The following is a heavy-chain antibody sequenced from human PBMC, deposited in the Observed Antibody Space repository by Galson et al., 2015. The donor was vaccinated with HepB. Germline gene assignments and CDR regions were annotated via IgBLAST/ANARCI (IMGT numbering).Heavy chain of an antibody. CDR2: FNYNGST. V-gene: IGHV4-31*03. D-gene: IGHD3-22*01. CDR3: ARDRGDDSSGYSSPYHAIDI. J-gene: IGHJ3*02. Sequence: TLSLTCTVSGGSISSGGYYWRWIRQHPGKGMEWIGYFNYNGSTYYNPSLKNRVTRSIATSKNQFSLKLSSVTAADSAVYYCARDRGDDSSGYSSPYHAIDIWGQGTMVTVSS. CDR1: GGSISSGGYY.